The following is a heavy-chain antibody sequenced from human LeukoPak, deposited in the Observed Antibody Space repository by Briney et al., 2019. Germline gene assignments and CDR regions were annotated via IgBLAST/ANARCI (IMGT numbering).Heavy chain of an antibody. D-gene: IGHD3-3*01. CDR1: GFTFSSYW. CDR3: VPRKEWSCYMDV. CDR2: IKQDGSEK. J-gene: IGHJ6*03. Sequence: GGSLRLSCAASGFTFSSYWMSWVRQAPGKGLEWVANIKQDGSEKYYVDSVKGRFTISRDNSKNTLYLQMNSLRAEDTAVYYCVPRKEWSCYMDVWGKGTTVTVSS. V-gene: IGHV3-7*03.